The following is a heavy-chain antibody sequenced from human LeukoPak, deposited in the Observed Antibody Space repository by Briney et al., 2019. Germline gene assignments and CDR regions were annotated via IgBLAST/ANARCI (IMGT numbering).Heavy chain of an antibody. Sequence: GGSLRLSCAASGFTFSSYSMNWVRQAPGKGLEWVSYISSRSATIYYADSVKGRFTISRDNAKNSLYLQMNSLRAEDTAVYYCARATRITIFGVVIMPYAFDIWGQGTMVTVSS. CDR3: ARATRITIFGVVIMPYAFDI. CDR2: ISSRSATI. CDR1: GFTFSSYS. V-gene: IGHV3-48*01. D-gene: IGHD3-3*01. J-gene: IGHJ3*02.